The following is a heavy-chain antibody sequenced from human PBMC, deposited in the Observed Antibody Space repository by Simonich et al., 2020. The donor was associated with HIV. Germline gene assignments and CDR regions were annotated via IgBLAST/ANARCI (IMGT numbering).Heavy chain of an antibody. CDR1: GGSFSGYY. CDR3: ARGFYQRLYYFDY. D-gene: IGHD2-2*01. J-gene: IGHJ4*02. Sequence: QVQLQQWGAGLLKPSETLSLTCAGYGGSFSGYYWSWSPQPPGKGLEWIGEINHSASTNYNPSLKGRVTMSVDTSKNQFSLKLSSVTAADTAVYYCARGFYQRLYYFDYWGQGTLVTVSS. CDR2: INHSAST. V-gene: IGHV4-34*01.